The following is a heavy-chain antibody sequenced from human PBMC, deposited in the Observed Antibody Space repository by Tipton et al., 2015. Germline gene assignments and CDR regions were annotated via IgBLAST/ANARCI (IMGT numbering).Heavy chain of an antibody. V-gene: IGHV4-39*01. CDR3: ARXYSIGVAYNWFDP. CDR1: GGSISSSSYY. J-gene: IGHJ5*02. Sequence: TLSLTCTVSGGSISSSSYYWGWIRQPPGKGLERIGTVYYSGSTYYNPSLKSGVTISVDTSKNQFSLRLSSVTAADTAVYYCARXYSIGVAYNWFDPWGQGTLVTVSS. D-gene: IGHD6-19*01. CDR2: VYYSGST.